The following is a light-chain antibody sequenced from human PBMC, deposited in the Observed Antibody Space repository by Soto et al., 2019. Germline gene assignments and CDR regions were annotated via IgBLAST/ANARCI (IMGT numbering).Light chain of an antibody. CDR2: LEGSGSY. V-gene: IGLV4-60*02. CDR1: SGHSSYI. J-gene: IGLJ3*02. CDR3: ETWDSNTRV. Sequence: QLVLTQSSSASASLGSSVKLTCTLSSGHSSYIIAWHQQQPGKATRYLMKLEGSGSYNKGSGVPDRFSGSSSGADRYLTISNLQFEDEADYYCETWDSNTRVFGGGTKLTVL.